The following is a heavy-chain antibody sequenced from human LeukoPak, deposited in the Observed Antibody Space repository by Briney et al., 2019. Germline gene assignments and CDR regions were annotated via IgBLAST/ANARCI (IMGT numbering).Heavy chain of an antibody. V-gene: IGHV4-39*01. J-gene: IGHJ6*03. D-gene: IGHD4-11*01. CDR1: GGSISSSSYY. CDR3: ARHAAPTTPYYYYYMDV. Sequence: SETLSLTCTVSGGSISSSSYYWGWIRQPPGKGLEWIGSIYYSGSTYYNPSLKSRVTISVDTSKNQFSLKLSSVTAADTAVYYCARHAAPTTPYYYYYMDVWGKVTTVTVSS. CDR2: IYYSGST.